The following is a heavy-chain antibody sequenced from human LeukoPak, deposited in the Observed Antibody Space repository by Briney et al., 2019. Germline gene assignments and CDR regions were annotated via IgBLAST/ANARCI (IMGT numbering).Heavy chain of an antibody. CDR1: GFTFSSYA. J-gene: IGHJ4*02. CDR3: ANYTLASPPDY. Sequence: GGSLRLSCAASGFTFSSYAMSWVRQAPGKGLEWVSAISGSGGSTYYADSVKGRFTISRDNSKNTLYLQMSSLRAEDTAMYYCANYTLASPPDYWGQGTLVTVSS. V-gene: IGHV3-23*01. CDR2: ISGSGGST.